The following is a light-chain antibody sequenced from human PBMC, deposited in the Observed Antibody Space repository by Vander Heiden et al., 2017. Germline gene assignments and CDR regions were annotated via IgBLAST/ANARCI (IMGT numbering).Light chain of an antibody. Sequence: EIGLTQSPGTLSLSPGERATLSCRASQSISSSYLAWYQQKPGQAPWLLIYGASSRATGIPDRFSGSGSGTDFTLTISRLEPEDFAVYYCQHYGSSQYTFGQGTKLEIK. CDR2: GAS. V-gene: IGKV3-20*01. CDR1: QSISSSY. CDR3: QHYGSSQYT. J-gene: IGKJ2*01.